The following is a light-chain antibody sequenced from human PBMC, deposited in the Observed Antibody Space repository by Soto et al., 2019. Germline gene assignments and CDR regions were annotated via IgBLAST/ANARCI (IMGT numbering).Light chain of an antibody. Sequence: EIVMTQSPATLSVSPGECTTLSCRTSRSVSGNLAWYQQKPGQAPRLLIYGASTRATGIPARFSGSGSGTEFTLTISSLQSEDFAVYYCQQYNNWPPITFGQGTRLEIK. J-gene: IGKJ5*01. CDR1: RSVSGN. CDR3: QQYNNWPPIT. V-gene: IGKV3-15*01. CDR2: GAS.